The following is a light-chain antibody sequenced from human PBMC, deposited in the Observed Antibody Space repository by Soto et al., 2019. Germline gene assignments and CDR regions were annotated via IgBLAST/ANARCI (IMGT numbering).Light chain of an antibody. V-gene: IGLV8-61*01. CDR1: SGSVSTNYY. CDR2: STS. Sequence: QAVVTQEPSFSVSPGGTVTLTCGLSSGSVSTNYYPTWYQQTPGQAPRTLIYSTSTRSSGVPDRFSGSILGNKAALTITGAQADGESHYYCVLYMGSGVWVFGGGTKLTVL. CDR3: VLYMGSGVWV. J-gene: IGLJ3*02.